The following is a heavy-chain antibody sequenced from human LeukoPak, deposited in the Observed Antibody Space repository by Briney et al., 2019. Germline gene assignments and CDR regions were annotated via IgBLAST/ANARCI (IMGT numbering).Heavy chain of an antibody. V-gene: IGHV1-8*03. CDR1: GGTFSGYA. CDR3: ARGPPSLLRGYMDV. CDR2: MNPNSGNT. Sequence: ASVKVSCKASGGTFSGYAISWVRQAPGQGVEGMGGMNPNSGNTVYAQKFQGRVTITRNTSISTAYMELSSLRSEDTAVYYCARGPPSLLRGYMDVWGKGTTVTVSS. D-gene: IGHD2-15*01. J-gene: IGHJ6*03.